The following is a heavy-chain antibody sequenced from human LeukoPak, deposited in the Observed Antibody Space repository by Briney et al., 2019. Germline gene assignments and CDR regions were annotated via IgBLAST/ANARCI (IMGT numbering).Heavy chain of an antibody. Sequence: ASVKVSCKASGYTFTGYYMHWVRQAPGQGLEWMGWINPNSGGTNYAQKFQGRVTMTRDTSISTAYMELSRLRSDDTAVYYCARDPICSELGILCGAFDIWGQGTMVTVSS. D-gene: IGHD7-27*01. CDR1: GYTFTGYY. CDR2: INPNSGGT. CDR3: ARDPICSELGILCGAFDI. J-gene: IGHJ3*02. V-gene: IGHV1-2*02.